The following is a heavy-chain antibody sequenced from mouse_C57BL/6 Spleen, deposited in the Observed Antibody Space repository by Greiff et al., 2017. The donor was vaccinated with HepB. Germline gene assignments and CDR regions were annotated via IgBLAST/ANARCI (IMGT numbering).Heavy chain of an antibody. Sequence: DVQLVESGGDLVQPGGSLKLSCAASGFTFSSYGMSWVRQTPDKRLELVATINSNGGSTYYPDSVKGRFTISRDNAKNTRYLQMSSLKSEDTAMYYCARMARTINWRQGTTLTVSS. CDR2: INSNGGST. J-gene: IGHJ2*01. V-gene: IGHV5-6-3*01. CDR3: ARMARTIN. CDR1: GFTFSSYG.